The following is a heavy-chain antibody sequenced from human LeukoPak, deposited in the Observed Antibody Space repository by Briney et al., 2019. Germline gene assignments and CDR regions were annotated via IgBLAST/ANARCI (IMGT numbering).Heavy chain of an antibody. Sequence: SETLSLTCTVSGDSISSYYWSWIRQPAGKGLEWIGRIYTSGSTNYNPSLKSRVTMSVDTSKNQFSLKLSSVTAADTAVYYCARDHRTYNWFDPWGQGTLVTVSS. J-gene: IGHJ5*02. CDR1: GDSISSYY. CDR2: IYTSGST. CDR3: ARDHRTYNWFDP. V-gene: IGHV4-4*07.